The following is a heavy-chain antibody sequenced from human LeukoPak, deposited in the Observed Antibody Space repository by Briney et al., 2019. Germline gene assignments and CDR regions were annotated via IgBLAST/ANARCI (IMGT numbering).Heavy chain of an antibody. J-gene: IGHJ4*02. Sequence: PGGSLRLSCVASGFSFTNYDIHWVRQAPGRGLEWVAVTSLDGSNKLYTDTVRGRFIISRDNSKNTVYLQMDSLRAEDTAVYYCAKDSPFGGYWGQGTLVTVSS. V-gene: IGHV3-30*18. CDR3: AKDSPFGGY. D-gene: IGHD3-16*01. CDR2: TSLDGSNK. CDR1: GFSFTNYD.